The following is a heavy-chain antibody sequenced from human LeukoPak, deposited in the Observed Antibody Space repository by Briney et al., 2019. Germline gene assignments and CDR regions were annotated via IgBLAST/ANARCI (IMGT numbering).Heavy chain of an antibody. CDR1: GFTFGEYA. CDR3: ARWGDYGDSHTPFDY. Sequence: GGSLRLSCTASGFTFGEYAVIWVRQAPGKGLEWVSGINWNGGSTGYADSVKGRFTISRDNAKNSLYLQMNSLRAEDTALYYCARWGDYGDSHTPFDYWGQGTLVTVSS. D-gene: IGHD4-17*01. CDR2: INWNGGST. J-gene: IGHJ4*02. V-gene: IGHV3-20*04.